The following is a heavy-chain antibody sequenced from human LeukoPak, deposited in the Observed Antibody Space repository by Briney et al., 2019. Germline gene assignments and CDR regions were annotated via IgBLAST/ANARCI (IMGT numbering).Heavy chain of an antibody. CDR2: ISDSDGST. J-gene: IGHJ3*02. D-gene: IGHD6-19*01. Sequence: GGSLRLSCAASGFTFSSYAMSWVRQAPGKGLEWVSVISDSDGSTYYADSVKGRFTISRDNSKNTLYLQMNSLRAEDTAVFYCAKPRGEEWLVGLYDALDIWGQGTMVSVCS. CDR1: GFTFSSYA. CDR3: AKPRGEEWLVGLYDALDI. V-gene: IGHV3-23*01.